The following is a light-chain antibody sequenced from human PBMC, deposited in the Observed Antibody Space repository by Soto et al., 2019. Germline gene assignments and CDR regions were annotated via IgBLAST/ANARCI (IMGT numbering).Light chain of an antibody. J-gene: IGKJ5*01. CDR2: GAS. V-gene: IGKV3-15*01. Sequence: EIVMTQSPATLSVSPGERASLSCRASQSVGKTLAWYQQKPGQAPRLLIYGASSRATDIPARFSGSGSETEFTLTISSLQSDDSAVYYCQQYNKWPITFGQGTRLEI. CDR3: QQYNKWPIT. CDR1: QSVGKT.